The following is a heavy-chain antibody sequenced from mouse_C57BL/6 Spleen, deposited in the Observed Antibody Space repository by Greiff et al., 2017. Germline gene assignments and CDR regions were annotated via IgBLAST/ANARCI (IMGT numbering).Heavy chain of an antibody. CDR2: IDPEDGET. D-gene: IGHD2-4*01. V-gene: IGHV14-2*01. CDR1: RFHIKYYY. CDR3: ARRDYDEGFDY. Sequence: VQLQQSAAALLPPFAPLPSPRPSTRFHIKYYYIHFLNQSTEQGLELIGRIDPEDGETKYAPKFQGKATITADTSSNTAYLQLSSLTSEDTAVYYCARRDYDEGFDYWGQGTTLTVSS. J-gene: IGHJ2*01.